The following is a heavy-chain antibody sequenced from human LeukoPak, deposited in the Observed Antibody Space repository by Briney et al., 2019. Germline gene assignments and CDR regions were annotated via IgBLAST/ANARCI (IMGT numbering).Heavy chain of an antibody. J-gene: IGHJ4*02. D-gene: IGHD3-10*01. Sequence: GESLKISCKGSGYSFTSYWLGWVRQMPGKGLEWMGIIYPGDSDTRYSPSFQGQVTISADKSISTAYLQWSSLKASDTAMYYCARHPYFDSITITDWGQGTLVTVSS. CDR2: IYPGDSDT. V-gene: IGHV5-51*01. CDR1: GYSFTSYW. CDR3: ARHPYFDSITITD.